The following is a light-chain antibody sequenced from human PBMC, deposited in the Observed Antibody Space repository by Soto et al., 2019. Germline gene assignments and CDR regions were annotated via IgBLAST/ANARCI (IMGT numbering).Light chain of an antibody. V-gene: IGKV3-11*01. Sequence: IVFTQSPSTLSLSPGERATLSCSASQSVSSYLAWYQQKPGQAPRLLIYDASNRATGIPARFSGSGSGTDFTLTISSLEPEDFAVYYCQQRSNWPPLTFGGGTKVDIK. J-gene: IGKJ4*01. CDR2: DAS. CDR3: QQRSNWPPLT. CDR1: QSVSSY.